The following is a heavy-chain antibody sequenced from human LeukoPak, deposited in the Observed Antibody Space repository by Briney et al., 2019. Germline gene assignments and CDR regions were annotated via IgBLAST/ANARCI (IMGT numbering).Heavy chain of an antibody. Sequence: PGGSLRLSCAASGFTFSSFGMHWVRQAPGKGLEWVAVLSYDGSNSYYADSVKGRFTISRDNAKNSLYLQMNSLRAEDTAVYYCARDGYASGSHDYWGQGTLVTVSS. D-gene: IGHD3-10*01. CDR2: LSYDGSNS. J-gene: IGHJ4*02. V-gene: IGHV3-30*03. CDR3: ARDGYASGSHDY. CDR1: GFTFSSFG.